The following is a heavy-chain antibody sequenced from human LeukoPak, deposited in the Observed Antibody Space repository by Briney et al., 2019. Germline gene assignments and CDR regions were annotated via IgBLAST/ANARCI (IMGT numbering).Heavy chain of an antibody. V-gene: IGHV4-59*11. CDR3: AREGVRGAIVVSFDI. Sequence: SESLSLTCTVAGGSMSSHYWSWVRQPPGKGLEWVGYIYYSGSTNYNPSLISRVTISVDTSKNQFSLKLSSVTASDTAVYYCAREGVRGAIVVSFDIWGQGTXVTVSS. D-gene: IGHD3-10*01. CDR1: GGSMSSHY. J-gene: IGHJ3*02. CDR2: IYYSGST.